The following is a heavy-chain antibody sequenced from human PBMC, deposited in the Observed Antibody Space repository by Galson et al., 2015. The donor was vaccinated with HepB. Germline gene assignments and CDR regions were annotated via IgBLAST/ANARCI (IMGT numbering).Heavy chain of an antibody. Sequence: SVKVSCKASGYTFTSYYMHWVRQAPGQGLEWMGIINPSGGSTSYAQKFQGRVTMTRDTSTSTVYMELSSLRSEDTAVYYCAIVSSSWYGNYYGMDVWGQGTTVTVSS. CDR1: GYTFTSYY. CDR2: INPSGGST. J-gene: IGHJ6*02. V-gene: IGHV1-46*03. CDR3: AIVSSSWYGNYYGMDV. D-gene: IGHD6-13*01.